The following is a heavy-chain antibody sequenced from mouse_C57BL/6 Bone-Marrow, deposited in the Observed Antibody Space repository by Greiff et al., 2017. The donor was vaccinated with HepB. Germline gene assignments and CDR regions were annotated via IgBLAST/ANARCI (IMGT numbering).Heavy chain of an antibody. Sequence: VQLQQSGAELARPGASVKLSCKASGYTFTSYGISWVKQRTGQGLEWIGEIYPRSGNTYYNEKFKGKATFTADKSSSTAYMELRSLTSEDSAVYFCARLGGNYERAMDYWGQGTSVTVSS. D-gene: IGHD2-1*01. V-gene: IGHV1-81*01. CDR3: ARLGGNYERAMDY. CDR2: IYPRSGNT. CDR1: GYTFTSYG. J-gene: IGHJ4*01.